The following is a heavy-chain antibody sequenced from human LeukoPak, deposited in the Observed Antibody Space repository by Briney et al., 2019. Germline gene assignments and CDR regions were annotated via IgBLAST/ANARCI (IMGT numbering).Heavy chain of an antibody. Sequence: PSETLSLTCTVSGGSISDNYWSWIRQPPGKGLEWIGYAYSSGHTNYNSSLKSRVTMSLDTSKRQFSLRLSSVTAADTAVYFCARHHFATPTHYWGPGNLVTVSS. CDR3: ARHHFATPTHY. CDR1: GGSISDNY. CDR2: AYSSGHT. V-gene: IGHV4-59*08. J-gene: IGHJ4*02. D-gene: IGHD2-15*01.